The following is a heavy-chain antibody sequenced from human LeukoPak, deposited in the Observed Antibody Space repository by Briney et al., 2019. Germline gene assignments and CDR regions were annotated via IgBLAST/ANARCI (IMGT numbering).Heavy chain of an antibody. D-gene: IGHD6-19*01. CDR3: ARSTGYSSNWFDP. CDR2: ISGSGGST. CDR1: GFNFSDHY. Sequence: GGSLRLSCAASGFNFSDHYMSWVRQTPGRGLEWVSAISGSGGSTYYADSVKGRFTISRDNSKNTLYLQMNSLRAEDTAVYYCARSTGYSSNWFDPWGQGTLVTVSS. V-gene: IGHV3-23*01. J-gene: IGHJ5*02.